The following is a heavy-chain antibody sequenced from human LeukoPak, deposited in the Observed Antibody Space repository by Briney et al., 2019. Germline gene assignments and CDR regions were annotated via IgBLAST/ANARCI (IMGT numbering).Heavy chain of an antibody. D-gene: IGHD3-16*02. J-gene: IGHJ5*02. CDR2: IYYSGST. Sequence: SETLSLTCTVSGGSISSSSYYWGWIRQPPGKGLEWIGSIYYSGSTYYNPSLKSRVTISVDTSKNQFSLKLSSVTAAVTAVYYCARESVGLSPFDPWGQGTLVTVSS. CDR3: ARESVGLSPFDP. CDR1: GGSISSSSYY. V-gene: IGHV4-39*02.